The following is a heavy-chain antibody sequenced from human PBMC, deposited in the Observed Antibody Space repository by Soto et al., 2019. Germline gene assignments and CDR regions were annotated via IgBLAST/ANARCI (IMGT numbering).Heavy chain of an antibody. CDR2: INSDGSST. Sequence: EVQLVESGGGLVQPGGSLRLSCAASGFTFSSYWMHWVRQAPGKGLVWVSRINSDGSSTSYADSVKGRFTISRDNAKNTLYLQMNSLRAEDTAVYYCARDNPDAGWSDKGVPFDYCGQGTLVTVSS. V-gene: IGHV3-74*01. D-gene: IGHD2-15*01. CDR3: ARDNPDAGWSDKGVPFDY. CDR1: GFTFSSYW. J-gene: IGHJ4*02.